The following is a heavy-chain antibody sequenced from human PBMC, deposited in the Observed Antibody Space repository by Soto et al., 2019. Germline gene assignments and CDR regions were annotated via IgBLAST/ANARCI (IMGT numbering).Heavy chain of an antibody. V-gene: IGHV1-69*12. Sequence: QVQLVQSGAEVKKPGSSVKVSCKASGGTFSSYAISWVRQAPGQGLEWMGGIIPIFGTANYAQKFQGRVTITADESRSTAYMEVSSLRSEDMAVYYCARDDVDTAMPYGMDVWGQGTTVTVSS. CDR1: GGTFSSYA. CDR3: ARDDVDTAMPYGMDV. J-gene: IGHJ6*02. CDR2: IIPIFGTA. D-gene: IGHD5-18*01.